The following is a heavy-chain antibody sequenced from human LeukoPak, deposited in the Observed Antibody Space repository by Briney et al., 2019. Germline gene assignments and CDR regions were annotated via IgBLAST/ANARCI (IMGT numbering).Heavy chain of an antibody. CDR3: ARQPRGYSYGYFFDY. Sequence: SETLPLTCTVSGGSISSSSYYWGWIRQPPGKGLEWIGSIYYSGSTYYNPSLKSRVTISVDTSKNQFSLKLSSVTAADTAVYYCARQPRGYSYGYFFDYWGQGTLVTVSS. D-gene: IGHD5-18*01. V-gene: IGHV4-39*01. CDR1: GGSISSSSYY. CDR2: IYYSGST. J-gene: IGHJ4*02.